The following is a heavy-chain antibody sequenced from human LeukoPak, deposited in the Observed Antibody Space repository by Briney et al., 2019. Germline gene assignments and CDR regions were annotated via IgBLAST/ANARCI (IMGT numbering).Heavy chain of an antibody. J-gene: IGHJ4*02. Sequence: GGSLRLSCAVSEFSVGSNYMTWVRQAPGKGLEWVSLIYSGGSTYYADSVKGRFTISRDNAEKSLFLQMNSLRAEDAAIYYCARSKVGIYGQFIDSWGQGDLVTVSS. D-gene: IGHD1-26*01. CDR3: ARSKVGIYGQFIDS. V-gene: IGHV3-66*01. CDR2: IYSGGST. CDR1: EFSVGSNY.